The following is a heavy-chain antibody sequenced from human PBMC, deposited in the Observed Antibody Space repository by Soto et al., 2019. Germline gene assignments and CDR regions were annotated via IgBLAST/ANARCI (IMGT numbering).Heavy chain of an antibody. J-gene: IGHJ4*02. CDR2: IKTDGSLT. CDR1: GFTFSNYW. Sequence: EVQLVESGGGLVQPGGSLRLSCAASGFTFSNYWMHWVRQAPGKGPEWVSVIKTDGSLTGYADSVKGRFTISRDNAKSTLYLQMNTLRADDTAVYYCVRDDRGMGDFWGLGILVTVSS. D-gene: IGHD3-10*01. CDR3: VRDDRGMGDF. V-gene: IGHV3-74*01.